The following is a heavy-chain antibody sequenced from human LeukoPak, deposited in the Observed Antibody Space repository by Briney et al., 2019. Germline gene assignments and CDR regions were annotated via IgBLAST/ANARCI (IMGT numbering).Heavy chain of an antibody. CDR1: GFTFSDYY. CDR2: ISTSGRTT. CDR3: AKARFLEWLYSPDAFDI. V-gene: IGHV3-11*01. J-gene: IGHJ3*02. Sequence: GGSLRLSCAASGFTFSDYYMSWIRQAPGKGLEWVSSISTSGRTTYYADSVKGRFTISRDNSKNTLYLQMNSLRAEDTAVYYCAKARFLEWLYSPDAFDIWGQGTMVTVSS. D-gene: IGHD3-3*01.